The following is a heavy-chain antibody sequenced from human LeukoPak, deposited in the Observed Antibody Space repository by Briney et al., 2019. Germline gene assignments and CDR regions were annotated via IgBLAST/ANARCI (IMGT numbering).Heavy chain of an antibody. V-gene: IGHV3-30*02. CDR1: GFTFSSYG. J-gene: IGHJ4*02. CDR3: ATKEYYDSSGYPY. CDR2: IRCDGSNK. D-gene: IGHD3-22*01. Sequence: GGSLRLSCAASGFTFSSYGMHWVRQAPGKGLEWVAFIRCDGSNKYYADSVKGRFTISRDNSKNSLSLQMNSLRAEDTAVYYCATKEYYDSSGYPYWGQGTLVTVSS.